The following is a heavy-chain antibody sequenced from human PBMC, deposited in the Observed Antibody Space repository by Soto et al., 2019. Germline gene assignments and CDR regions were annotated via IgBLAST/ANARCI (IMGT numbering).Heavy chain of an antibody. D-gene: IGHD3-3*01. CDR3: ASHVHNQGYEYYFDS. CDR2: IGYTGTI. V-gene: IGHV4-39*01. CDR1: GGSISSNSYY. J-gene: IGHJ4*02. Sequence: QLQLQESGPGLVKPSETLPLTCTASGGSISSNSYYWGWTRQSPGKGLEWIGSIGYTGTIYYNPSLQSRVTMSVDTSENQISLRLSSMTAADTAVYYCASHVHNQGYEYYFDSWSQGTLVTVSS.